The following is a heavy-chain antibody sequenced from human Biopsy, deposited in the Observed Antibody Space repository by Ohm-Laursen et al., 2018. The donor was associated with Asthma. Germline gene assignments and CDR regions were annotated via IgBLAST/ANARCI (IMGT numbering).Heavy chain of an antibody. Sequence: ETLSLTCAASGFAASRDHMFWVRQAPGKGLEWVSVIYSGGTSHTADSVRGRFTISRDYSKNTLYLQMHSLRAEDTAVYYCARGDSSNWSHYYFDYWGQGTLVTVSS. D-gene: IGHD3-22*01. CDR1: GFAASRDH. V-gene: IGHV3-53*01. CDR2: IYSGGTS. CDR3: ARGDSSNWSHYYFDY. J-gene: IGHJ4*02.